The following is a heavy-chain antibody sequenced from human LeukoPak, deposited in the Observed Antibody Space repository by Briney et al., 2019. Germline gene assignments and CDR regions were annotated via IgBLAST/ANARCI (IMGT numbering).Heavy chain of an antibody. CDR3: ARGTGWVDH. V-gene: IGHV3-7*01. D-gene: IGHD3-16*01. Sequence: PGGSLRLSCAACGFTFTAYAMSWFRQTPEKGLEWVANIHDDGIVTHYVDSVKGRFTISRDNARNSVNLQLNSLRVEDTALYYCARGTGWVDHWGQGTLVTVSS. CDR2: IHDDGIVT. J-gene: IGHJ4*02. CDR1: GFTFTAYA.